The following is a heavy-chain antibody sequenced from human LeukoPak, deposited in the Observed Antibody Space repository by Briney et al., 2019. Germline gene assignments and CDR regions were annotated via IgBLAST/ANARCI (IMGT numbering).Heavy chain of an antibody. CDR2: IFPGDSDI. CDR1: GYRVIDYW. CDR3: VRHGLKGCSGGRCFTSFYYYGPDV. V-gene: IGHV5-51*01. D-gene: IGHD2-15*01. Sequence: GESLKISCKGSGYRVIDYWIGGVRQMPGKGVEWMGIIFPGDSDIKYSPSFQGQVTISADNPIRTAYLQWSSLKASDTAMYYCVRHGLKGCSGGRCFTSFYYYGPDVWGQGSTVTVSS. J-gene: IGHJ6*02.